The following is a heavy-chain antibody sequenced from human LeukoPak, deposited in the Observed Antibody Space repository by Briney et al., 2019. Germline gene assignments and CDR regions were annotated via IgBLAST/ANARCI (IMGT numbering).Heavy chain of an antibody. D-gene: IGHD3-3*01. J-gene: IGHJ6*03. CDR3: ARDASVYYDFWSGYYHPYYYYYMDV. CDR1: GGSISSYY. Sequence: SETLSLTCTVSGGSISSYYGRCIRQPAGKALEWIGRIYTSGRTNYNPSLKSRVTMSVDTSKNQFSLKLSSVTAADTAVYYCARDASVYYDFWSGYYHPYYYYYMDVWGKGTTVTVSS. V-gene: IGHV4-4*07. CDR2: IYTSGRT.